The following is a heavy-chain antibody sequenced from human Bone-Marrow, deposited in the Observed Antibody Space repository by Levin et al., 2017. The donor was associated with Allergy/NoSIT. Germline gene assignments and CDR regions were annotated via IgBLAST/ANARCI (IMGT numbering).Heavy chain of an antibody. J-gene: IGHJ5*02. CDR2: INSDGSNT. D-gene: IGHD2-21*02. Sequence: GGSLRLSCEASGFSFNTYWMHWVRQEPGKGLVWVSRINSDGSNTLYADFAKGRFTISRDNAKNTVFLQMKSLRAEDTGVYYCVRDMVTWFNPSGQGLAVTVSS. CDR3: VRDMVTWFNP. CDR1: GFSFNTYW. V-gene: IGHV3-74*01.